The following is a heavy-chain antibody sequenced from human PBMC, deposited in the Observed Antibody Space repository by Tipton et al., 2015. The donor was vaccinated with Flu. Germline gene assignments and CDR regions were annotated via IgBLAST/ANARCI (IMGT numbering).Heavy chain of an antibody. CDR1: EYTFTNYH. CDR2: MNPDSGYT. J-gene: IGHJ6*03. CDR3: AKGGVLWFGSPSYYMDV. Sequence: QLVQSGAEVKKPGAPVKVSCKASEYTFTNYHINWVRQATGQGLEWMGWMNPDSGYTVYAQKFQGRVTMTRSTSISTAYMELSSLRSEDTAVYYCAKGGVLWFGSPSYYMDVWGNGTSVTVSS. D-gene: IGHD3-10*01. V-gene: IGHV1-8*01.